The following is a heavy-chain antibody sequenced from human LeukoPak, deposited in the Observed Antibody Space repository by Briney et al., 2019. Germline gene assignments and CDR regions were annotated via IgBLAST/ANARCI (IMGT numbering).Heavy chain of an antibody. J-gene: IGHJ4*02. CDR1: GFIFSNYA. Sequence: PGASLRLSRAASGFIFSNYAMYWVRQAPGKGLEWVSAISGRSDNTYYADSVKGRFTVSRDSSKNTLYLQMNSLRADDTAVYYCAKWGDYDVLTGYYVSDFWGQGTLVTVSS. V-gene: IGHV3-23*01. CDR3: AKWGDYDVLTGYYVSDF. CDR2: ISGRSDNT. D-gene: IGHD3-9*01.